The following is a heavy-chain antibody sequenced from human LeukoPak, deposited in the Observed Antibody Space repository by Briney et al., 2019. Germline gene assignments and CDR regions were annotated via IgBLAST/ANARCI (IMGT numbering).Heavy chain of an antibody. D-gene: IGHD6-6*01. CDR2: LSPVLA. CDR1: GGTINNFA. V-gene: IGHV1-69*13. CDR3: ARDREISARPGGWFDP. Sequence: SVRVSCKVAGGTINNFAISWVRQAPGQGLEWMGGLSPVLATYAQKFQGRVTITADESTDTVYMELGSLTSEDTATYFCARDREISARPGGWFDPWGQGTLVTVSS. J-gene: IGHJ5*02.